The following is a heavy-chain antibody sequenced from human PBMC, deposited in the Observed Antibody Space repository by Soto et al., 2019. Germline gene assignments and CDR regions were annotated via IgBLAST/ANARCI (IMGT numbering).Heavy chain of an antibody. CDR1: GYYISSNSHY. V-gene: IGHV4-39*07. CDR2: IYYDGNT. Sequence: SETQSLTCTVSGYYISSNSHYWGWIRQPPGKGLESIAYIYYDGNTYYNPSLKSRVTMSVDTSKNQFSLKLTSVTAVDTAVYYCARREIQGPIDYWGQGALVTVSS. CDR3: ARREIQGPIDY. D-gene: IGHD1-26*01. J-gene: IGHJ4*02.